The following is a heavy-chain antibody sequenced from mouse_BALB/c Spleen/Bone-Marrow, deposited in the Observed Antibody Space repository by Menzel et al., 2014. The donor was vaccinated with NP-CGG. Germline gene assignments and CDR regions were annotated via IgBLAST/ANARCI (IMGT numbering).Heavy chain of an antibody. J-gene: IGHJ2*01. CDR1: GYSITSDYA. Sequence: EVQLQQSGPGLVKPSQSLSLTCTVTGYSITSDYAWNWIRQFPGNKLEWMGSISYSGGTDYNPTPKSRFSITRDTSKNQFFLQLNSVTAEDTATYYCARKFYYFDYWGHGTTLTVSA. CDR3: ARKFYYFDY. V-gene: IGHV3-2*02. CDR2: ISYSGGT.